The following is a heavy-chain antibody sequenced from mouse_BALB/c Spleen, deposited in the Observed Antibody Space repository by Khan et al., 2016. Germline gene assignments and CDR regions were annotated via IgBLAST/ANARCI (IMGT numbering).Heavy chain of an antibody. CDR3: ARSPYDDDGVFAY. D-gene: IGHD2-4*01. CDR1: DYTFTRYT. CDR2: IDPSSYYT. Sequence: QVQLQQSGAALARPGASEKMSCKASDYTFTRYTTHWVKQRLGKSLAWIGYIDPSSYYTHSNQKFTDRATLTADKASSTDNMQMSSLTSEDSAVHYCARSPYDDDGVFAYWGQRTLVTVYA. V-gene: IGHV1-4*01. J-gene: IGHJ3*01.